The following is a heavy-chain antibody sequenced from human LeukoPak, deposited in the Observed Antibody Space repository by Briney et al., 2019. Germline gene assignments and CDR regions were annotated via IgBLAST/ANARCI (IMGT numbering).Heavy chain of an antibody. CDR2: IRYDGSNK. D-gene: IGHD6-6*01. CDR1: GFTFSIYG. J-gene: IGHJ4*02. CDR3: VSLGYSSSSVRY. Sequence: GGSLRLSCAASGFTFSIYGMHWVRQAPGKGLEWVAFIRYDGSNKYYADSVKGRFTISRDNSKNTLYLQMNGLRAEDTAVYFCVSLGYSSSSVRYWGQGTLVTVSS. V-gene: IGHV3-30*02.